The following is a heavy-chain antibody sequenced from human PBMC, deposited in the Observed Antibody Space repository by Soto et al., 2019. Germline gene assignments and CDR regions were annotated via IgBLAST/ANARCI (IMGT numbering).Heavy chain of an antibody. CDR2: ISYDGSNK. CDR3: AKGLVLAPIDY. CDR1: GFTFSSYG. J-gene: IGHJ4*02. Sequence: GGSLRLSCAASGFTFSSYGMHWVRQAPGKGLEWVAVISYDGSNKYYADSVKGRFTISRDNSKNTLYLQMNSLRAEDTAVYYCAKGLVLAPIDYWGQGTLVTVS. V-gene: IGHV3-30*18.